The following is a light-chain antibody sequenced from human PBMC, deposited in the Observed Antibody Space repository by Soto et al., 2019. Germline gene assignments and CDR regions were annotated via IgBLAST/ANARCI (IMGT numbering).Light chain of an antibody. CDR2: YDD. V-gene: IGLV1-36*01. CDR1: SSNIGNNA. J-gene: IGLJ2*01. CDR3: AAWDDSLNGVV. Sequence: QSVLTQPPSVSEAPRQGSPISCSGTSSNIGNNAVNWYQQLPGKAPKLLIYYDDLLPSGVSDRFSGSKSGTSASLAISGLQSEDEADYYCAAWDDSLNGVVFGGGTKLTVL.